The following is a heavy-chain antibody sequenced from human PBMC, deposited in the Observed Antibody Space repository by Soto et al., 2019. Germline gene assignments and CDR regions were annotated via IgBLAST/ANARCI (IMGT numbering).Heavy chain of an antibody. D-gene: IGHD1-26*01. CDR2: ISGSGSNT. CDR3: ARDRATFDY. Sequence: GGSLRLSCAASGFTFTSYAMSWVRLTPGKGLGWVSAISGSGSNTFYADSVRGRFTISRDNSKNTVFLQMNNLRAEDTAVYFCARDRATFDYWGQGTRVTVSS. J-gene: IGHJ4*02. CDR1: GFTFTSYA. V-gene: IGHV3-23*01.